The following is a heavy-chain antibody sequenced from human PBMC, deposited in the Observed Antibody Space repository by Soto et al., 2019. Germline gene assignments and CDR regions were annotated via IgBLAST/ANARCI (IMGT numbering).Heavy chain of an antibody. CDR2: IYYSGST. V-gene: IGHV4-59*01. J-gene: IGHJ3*02. D-gene: IGHD3-22*01. CDR1: GGSISSYY. CDR3: ARDYYDPDAFDI. Sequence: SETLSLTCTVSGGSISSYYWGWIRQPPGKGLEWIGYIYYSGSTNYNPSLKSRVTISVDTSKNQFSLKLSSVTAADTAVYYCARDYYDPDAFDIWGQGTMVTVSS.